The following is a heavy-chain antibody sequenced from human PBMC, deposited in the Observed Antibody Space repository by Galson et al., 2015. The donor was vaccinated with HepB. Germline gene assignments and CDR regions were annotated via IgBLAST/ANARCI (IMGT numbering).Heavy chain of an antibody. J-gene: IGHJ6*03. V-gene: IGHV5-51*01. CDR3: ARQGGYCSSTSCPSYYYYMDV. Sequence: QSGAEVKKPGESLKISCKGSGYSFTSYWIGWVRQMPGKGLEWMGIIYPGDSDTRYSPSFQGQVTISADKSISTAYLQWSSLKASDTAMYYCARQGGYCSSTSCPSYYYYMDVWGKGTTVTVSS. CDR2: IYPGDSDT. CDR1: GYSFTSYW. D-gene: IGHD2-2*01.